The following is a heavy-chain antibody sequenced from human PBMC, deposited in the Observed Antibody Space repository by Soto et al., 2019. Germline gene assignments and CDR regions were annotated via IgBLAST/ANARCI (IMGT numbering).Heavy chain of an antibody. CDR2: IIPKLCSA. D-gene: IGHD2-21*01. Sequence: QVQLVQSGAEVKEPGSSVKVSCKASGGGNLRDYRTTWVRRAPGQGLEWMGGIIPKLCSANDAKKFQGRATVTAVASTNTVYVERRSLRSDDKAVYYWARGGDGYNSGAGYGSQGTQVTVS. J-gene: IGHJ4*02. CDR3: ARGGDGYNSGAGY. V-gene: IGHV1-69*01. CDR1: GGGNLRDYR.